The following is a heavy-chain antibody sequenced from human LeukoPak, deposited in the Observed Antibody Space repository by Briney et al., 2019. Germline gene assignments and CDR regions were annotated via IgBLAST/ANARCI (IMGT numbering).Heavy chain of an antibody. CDR2: IGTSSSII. Sequence: GGSLRLSCAASGFTFSSYSMNWVRQTPGKGLEWVSYIGTSSSIIYYADSVKGRFSISRDNAKNSLYLQMSSLRAEDTAVYYCARADSSAWFDYWGQGALVTVSS. J-gene: IGHJ4*02. CDR3: ARADSSAWFDY. CDR1: GFTFSSYS. D-gene: IGHD6-25*01. V-gene: IGHV3-48*04.